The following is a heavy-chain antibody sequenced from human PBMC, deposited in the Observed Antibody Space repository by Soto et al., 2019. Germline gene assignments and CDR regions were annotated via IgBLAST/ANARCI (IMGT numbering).Heavy chain of an antibody. CDR3: AREIPDTVTTNWYFDL. J-gene: IGHJ2*01. CDR1: GFTFRNYD. D-gene: IGHD4-17*01. V-gene: IGHV3-13*01. Sequence: EVQLVESGGGLVQPGGSLRLSCAASGFTFRNYDMHWVRQSTGEGLEWVSAIGTIDDTYYPGSVKGRFTISRDNAKNSLYLQINSLTPGDTAVYYCAREIPDTVTTNWYFDLWGRGTLVAVSS. CDR2: IGTIDDT.